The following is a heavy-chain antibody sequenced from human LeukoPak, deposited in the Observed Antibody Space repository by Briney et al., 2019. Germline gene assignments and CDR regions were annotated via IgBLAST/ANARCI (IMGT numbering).Heavy chain of an antibody. V-gene: IGHV4-34*01. D-gene: IGHD3/OR15-3a*01. CDR3: AKQTGSGLFILP. J-gene: IGHJ4*02. CDR1: GGPFTTYY. CDR2: VYHTGST. Sequence: PSETLSLTCAVYGGPFTTYYWSWIRQPPGKGLEWIGDVYHTGSTTYNPSLKSRGTISVDPSKNQFSLKLTSVTAADTAVYYCAKQTGSGLFILPGGQGTLVTVSS.